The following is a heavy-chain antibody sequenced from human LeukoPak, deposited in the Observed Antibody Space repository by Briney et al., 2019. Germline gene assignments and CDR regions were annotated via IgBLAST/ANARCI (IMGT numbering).Heavy chain of an antibody. Sequence: AAVKVSFRGSGYTFTVYYMEWVRQAPGEGGEGMGRINPNRGGTNYAQKVQGRVTITSHTSISTAYIELSRLRSDDTAVYYCARELPTPGIAAAGADYWGQGTLVTVSS. V-gene: IGHV1-2*06. J-gene: IGHJ4*02. CDR1: GYTFTVYY. CDR3: ARELPTPGIAAAGADY. CDR2: INPNRGGT. D-gene: IGHD6-13*01.